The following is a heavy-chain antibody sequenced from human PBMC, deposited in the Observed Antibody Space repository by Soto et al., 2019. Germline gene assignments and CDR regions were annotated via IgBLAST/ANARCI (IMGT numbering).Heavy chain of an antibody. Sequence: QITLKESGPTLVKPTQTLTLTCTFSGFSLSTSGVGVGWIRQPPGKALEWLALIYWDDDKRYSPSLKSRLTITKDTSKSQVGLTMTNMDPVDTATYYCAHRLEVRGVSTHWFDPWCQGTLVTVSS. D-gene: IGHD3-10*01. V-gene: IGHV2-5*02. J-gene: IGHJ5*02. CDR2: IYWDDDK. CDR3: AHRLEVRGVSTHWFDP. CDR1: GFSLSTSGVG.